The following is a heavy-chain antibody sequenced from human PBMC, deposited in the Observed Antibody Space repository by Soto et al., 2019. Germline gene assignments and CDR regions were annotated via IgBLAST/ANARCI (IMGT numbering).Heavy chain of an antibody. D-gene: IGHD3-9*01. Sequence: ASVKVSCKASGGTFSSYAISWVRQAPGQGLEWMGGIIPIFGTANYAQKFQGRVTITADESTSTAYMELSSLRSEDTAVYYCARDHQLRYFDWSAYYYGMDVWGQGTTVTVSS. J-gene: IGHJ6*02. CDR3: ARDHQLRYFDWSAYYYGMDV. CDR1: GGTFSSYA. CDR2: IIPIFGTA. V-gene: IGHV1-69*13.